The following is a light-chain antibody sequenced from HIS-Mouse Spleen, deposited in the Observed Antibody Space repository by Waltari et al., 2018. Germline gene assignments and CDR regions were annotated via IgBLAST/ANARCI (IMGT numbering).Light chain of an antibody. J-gene: IGLJ3*02. CDR3: MIWHSSAWV. V-gene: IGLV5-45*02. CDR2: YKSDSDK. Sequence: QAVLTQPSSLSASPGASASLTCTLRSGINVGTYRIYWYQQKPGSPPQYLLSYKSDSDKQQGSGVPGRFSGSKDASANAGILLISGLQAEDEADYYCMIWHSSAWVFGGGTKLTVL. CDR1: SGINVGTYR.